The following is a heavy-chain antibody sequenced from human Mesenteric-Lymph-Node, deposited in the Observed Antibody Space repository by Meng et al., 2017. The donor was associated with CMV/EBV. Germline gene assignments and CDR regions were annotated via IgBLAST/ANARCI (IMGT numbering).Heavy chain of an antibody. V-gene: IGHV4-34*12. CDR2: IMHSGVT. CDR1: YY. D-gene: IGHD4-17*01. Sequence: YYWSWIRQPPGKGLEWIGEIMHSGVTNYNPSLESRVTISIDTSKNQFSLKLSSVTAADTAVYYCARVVPNFKKIMETTTVTGGGYFDLWGRGTLVTVSS. CDR3: ARVVPNFKKIMETTTVTGGGYFDL. J-gene: IGHJ2*01.